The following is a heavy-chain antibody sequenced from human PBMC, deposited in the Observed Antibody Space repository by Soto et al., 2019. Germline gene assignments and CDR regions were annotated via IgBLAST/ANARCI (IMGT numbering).Heavy chain of an antibody. V-gene: IGHV1-69*04. CDR2: IIPILGVA. J-gene: IGHJ6*03. CDR3: GGVVAVSAVTKGYYYYMDV. CDR1: GDTFSNHT. Sequence: QVQLVQSGAEVKKPGSSVKVSCKASGDTFSNHTISWVRQAPGQGLEWMGRIIPILGVANYAQKFQGRVTTTSDNSTTTADMVLSSFRCAETAAYYCGGVVAVSAVTKGYYYYMDVWGKGTTVTVSS. D-gene: IGHD2-21*01.